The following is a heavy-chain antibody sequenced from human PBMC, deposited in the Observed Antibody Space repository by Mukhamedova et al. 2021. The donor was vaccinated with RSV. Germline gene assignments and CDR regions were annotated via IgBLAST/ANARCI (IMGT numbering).Heavy chain of an antibody. J-gene: IGHJ4*02. V-gene: IGHV3-33*01. CDR2: IWYDGTYK. D-gene: IGHD2-2*01. CDR3: ARESYSTTSGVDY. Sequence: EWVAVIWYDGTYKYYADSVKGRFNISRDNSKNTLYLQMNTLRAEDTAVYYCARESYSTTSGVDYWGQGTLVTVSS.